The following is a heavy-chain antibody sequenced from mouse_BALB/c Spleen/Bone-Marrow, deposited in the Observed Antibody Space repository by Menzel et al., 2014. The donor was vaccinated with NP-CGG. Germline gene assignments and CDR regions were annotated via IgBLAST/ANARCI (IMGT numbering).Heavy chain of an antibody. CDR2: FRSGSSTI. CDR1: GLLFRTFE. J-gene: IGHJ4*01. D-gene: IGHD2-3*01. Sequence: EVQLVESGGGLVQPGGSRKSSGAALGLLFRTFEFPWFRRAPKRGLGWAASFRSGSSTIYYADTVKGRFTISRDNPKNTLFLQMTSLRSEDTAMYYCARYDYGYYSYYAMDYWGQGTSVTVSS. CDR3: ARYDYGYYSYYAMDY. V-gene: IGHV5-17*02.